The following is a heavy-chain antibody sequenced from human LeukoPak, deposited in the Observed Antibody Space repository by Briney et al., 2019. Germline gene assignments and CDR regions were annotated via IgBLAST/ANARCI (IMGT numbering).Heavy chain of an antibody. V-gene: IGHV1-18*04. CDR3: ARRHIAAAGNGWFDP. CDR2: ISAYNGNT. J-gene: IGHJ5*02. CDR1: GYTFTGYY. Sequence: EASVKVSCKASGYTFTGYYMHWVRQAPGQGLEWMGWISAYNGNTNYAQKLQGRVTMTTDTSTSTAYMELRSLRSDDTAVYYCARRHIAAAGNGWFDPWGQGTLVTISS. D-gene: IGHD6-13*01.